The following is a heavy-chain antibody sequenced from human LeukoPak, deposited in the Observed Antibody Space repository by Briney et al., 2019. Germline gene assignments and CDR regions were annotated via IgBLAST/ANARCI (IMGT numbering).Heavy chain of an antibody. D-gene: IGHD3-22*01. Sequence: SETLSLTCTVSGGSISSSSYYWGWIRQPPGKELQWIASVYYSGRTNYSPSLKSRVTISVDTSEKQFSLQLNSVTAADTAVYYCARTRVYYYDSSGYPYDAFDIWGQGTMVTVSS. V-gene: IGHV4-39*01. CDR1: GGSISSSSYY. CDR3: ARTRVYYYDSSGYPYDAFDI. CDR2: VYYSGRT. J-gene: IGHJ3*02.